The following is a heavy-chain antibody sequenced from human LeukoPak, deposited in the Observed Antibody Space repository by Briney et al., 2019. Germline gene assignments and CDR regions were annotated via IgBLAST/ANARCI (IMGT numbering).Heavy chain of an antibody. CDR3: ARDEVDYSTDY. V-gene: IGHV3-21*01. CDR1: GFTFSSYS. D-gene: IGHD4-11*01. Sequence: GGSLRLSCAASGFTFSSYSMNWVRQAPGKGLEWVSSISSSSSYIYYADSAKGRFTISRDNAKNSLYLQMNSLRAEDTAVYYCARDEVDYSTDYWGQGTLVTVSS. J-gene: IGHJ4*02. CDR2: ISSSSSYI.